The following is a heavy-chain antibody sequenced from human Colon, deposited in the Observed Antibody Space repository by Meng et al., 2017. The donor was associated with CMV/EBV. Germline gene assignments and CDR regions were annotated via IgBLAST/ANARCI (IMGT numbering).Heavy chain of an antibody. Sequence: GESLKISCSAPGFKFNSYSMNWVRQAPGKGLEWVASSSSSSAFVYYADSVKGRFTISRDNAKNSLYLHMNSLRAEDTAVYYCARDGGGVPAALYYFDNWGQGTLVTVSS. V-gene: IGHV3-21*01. J-gene: IGHJ4*02. CDR1: GFKFNSYS. CDR3: ARDGGGVPAALYYFDN. CDR2: SSSSSAFV. D-gene: IGHD2-2*01.